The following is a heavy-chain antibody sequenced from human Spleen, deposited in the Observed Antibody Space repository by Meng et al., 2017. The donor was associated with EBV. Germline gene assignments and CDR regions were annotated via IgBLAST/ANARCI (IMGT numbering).Heavy chain of an antibody. CDR1: GITFSKTW. CDR3: TTNRGSK. V-gene: IGHV3-15*01. J-gene: IGHJ4*02. CDR2: IKGKTDGGTK. Sequence: EGRLVEPGGSLVKPGGSLRLSCVASGITFSKTWMSWVRQAPGKGLEWVGRIKGKTDGGTKDYAAPVKGRFTISRDDSKKTVYLEMNSLKTEDTAIYYCTTNRGSKWGQGTLVTVSS. D-gene: IGHD1-26*01.